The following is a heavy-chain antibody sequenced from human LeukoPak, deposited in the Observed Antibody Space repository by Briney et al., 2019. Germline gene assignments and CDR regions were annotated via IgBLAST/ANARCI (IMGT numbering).Heavy chain of an antibody. CDR3: ARVKISVGYSYGSFDY. D-gene: IGHD5-18*01. CDR2: IYYSGST. Sequence: SSETLSLTCTVSGGSISSSSYYWRWTRQPPGKGREGIGSIYYSGSTYYQPSLKSRVTISVATSKNQFPLKLNSMTAADTAMYYCARVKISVGYSYGSFDYWGQGILVTVSS. V-gene: IGHV4-39*06. CDR1: GGSISSSSYY. J-gene: IGHJ4*02.